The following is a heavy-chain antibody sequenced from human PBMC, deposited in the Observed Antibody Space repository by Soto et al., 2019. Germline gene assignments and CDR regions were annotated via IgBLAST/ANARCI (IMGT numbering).Heavy chain of an antibody. CDR3: ATDCTNGVCWAPAY. CDR2: INQDGNEK. Sequence: GGSLRLSCVASGFTFSSYWISWVRQAPGKGLEWVASINQDGNEKHSVDSVKGRFTISRDNAKNSLYLQMNGLRAEDTAVYYCATDCTNGVCWAPAYWGQGTLVTVSS. CDR1: GFTFSSYW. D-gene: IGHD2-8*01. V-gene: IGHV3-7*05. J-gene: IGHJ4*02.